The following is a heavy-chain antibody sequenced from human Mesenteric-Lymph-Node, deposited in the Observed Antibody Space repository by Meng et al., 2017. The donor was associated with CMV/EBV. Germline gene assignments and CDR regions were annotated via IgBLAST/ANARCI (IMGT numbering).Heavy chain of an antibody. CDR1: RSSFTSYW. Sequence: KGSRSSFTSYWIGWVLQMPGTGLEWMAIIYPDDSDPRYSPSFQGQVTISVDKSISTTYLQWSSLKASDTAMYYCARQGFGRVGYFDYWGQGTLVTVSS. D-gene: IGHD3-10*01. J-gene: IGHJ4*02. CDR2: IYPDDSDP. V-gene: IGHV5-51*01. CDR3: ARQGFGRVGYFDY.